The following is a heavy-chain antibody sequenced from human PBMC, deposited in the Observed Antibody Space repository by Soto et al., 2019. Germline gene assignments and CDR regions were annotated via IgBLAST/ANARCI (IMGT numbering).Heavy chain of an antibody. Sequence: GGSLRLSCAASRFTFSNYAMSWVRQAPGKGLEWVSGISSTGGSTYYADSVKGRFTISRDNSKNTLDLQMSSLRAEDTAIYYRARAHDYDFWSGFLFYGMDVWGQGTTVTVSS. CDR2: ISSTGGST. V-gene: IGHV3-23*01. D-gene: IGHD3-3*01. CDR1: RFTFSNYA. J-gene: IGHJ6*02. CDR3: ARAHDYDFWSGFLFYGMDV.